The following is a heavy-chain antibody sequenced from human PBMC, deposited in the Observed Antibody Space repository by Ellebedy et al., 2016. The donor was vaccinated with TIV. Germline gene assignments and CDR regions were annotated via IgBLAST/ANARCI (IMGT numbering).Heavy chain of an antibody. CDR2: FDPEDGKT. CDR1: GYTLSALS. CDR3: ATDLVVAAPVAHFDY. D-gene: IGHD2-15*01. J-gene: IGHJ4*02. V-gene: IGHV1-24*01. Sequence: AASVKVSCKVSGYTLSALSMHWVRQAPGKGLEWMGGFDPEDGKTTYAQRFQGRVTMTEDTSTDTAYMELSSLMSEDTAVYYCATDLVVAAPVAHFDYWGQGTLVTVSS.